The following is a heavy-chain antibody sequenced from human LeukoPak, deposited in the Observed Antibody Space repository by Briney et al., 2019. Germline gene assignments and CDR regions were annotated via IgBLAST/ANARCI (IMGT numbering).Heavy chain of an antibody. V-gene: IGHV1-8*01. Sequence: ASVKVSCKASGYTFTSYDINWVRQATGQGLEWMGWMNPNSGNTGYAQKFQGRVTMTRNTSISTAYMELSSLRSEDTAVYYCAIYGDYPEAFGIWGQGTMVTVSS. J-gene: IGHJ3*02. CDR2: MNPNSGNT. CDR3: AIYGDYPEAFGI. CDR1: GYTFTSYD. D-gene: IGHD4-17*01.